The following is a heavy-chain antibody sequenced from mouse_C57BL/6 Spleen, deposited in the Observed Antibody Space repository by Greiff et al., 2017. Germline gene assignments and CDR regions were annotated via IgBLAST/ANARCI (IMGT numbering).Heavy chain of an antibody. CDR3: AREDASDYGSSYEYFDV. J-gene: IGHJ1*03. D-gene: IGHD1-1*01. V-gene: IGHV5-16*01. Sequence: EVMLVESEGGLVQPGSSMKLSCTASGFTFSDYYMAWVRQVPEKGLEWVANINYDGSSTYYLASLKSRFTISRAKARNILYLQMSSLKSEDTATYYGAREDASDYGSSYEYFDVWGTGTTVTVSS. CDR1: GFTFSDYY. CDR2: INYDGSST.